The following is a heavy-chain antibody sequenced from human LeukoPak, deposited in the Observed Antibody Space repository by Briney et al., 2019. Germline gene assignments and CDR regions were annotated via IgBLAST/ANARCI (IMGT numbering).Heavy chain of an antibody. V-gene: IGHV3-7*01. CDR2: IKQDGSEK. J-gene: IGHJ5*02. CDR3: ARDLVITFGGDWFDP. CDR1: GFTFSSYW. Sequence: GGSLRLSRAASGFTFSSYWMSWVRQAPGKGLEWVANIKQDGSEKYYVDSVKGRFTISRDNAKNSLYLQMNSLRAEDTAVYYCARDLVITFGGDWFDPWGQGTLVTVSS. D-gene: IGHD3-16*01.